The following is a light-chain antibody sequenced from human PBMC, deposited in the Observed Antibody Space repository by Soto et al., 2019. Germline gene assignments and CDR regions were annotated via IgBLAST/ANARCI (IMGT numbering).Light chain of an antibody. CDR1: SSDVGGYDY. CDR3: SSYTSSNTLV. CDR2: EVS. J-gene: IGLJ3*02. Sequence: QSVLTRPASVSGSPGQSITISCTGTSSDVGGYDYVSWYQQHPGKAPKLMIYEVSNRPSGVSNRFSGSKSANTASLTISGLQAEDEADYYCSSYTSSNTLVFGGGTKVTVL. V-gene: IGLV2-14*01.